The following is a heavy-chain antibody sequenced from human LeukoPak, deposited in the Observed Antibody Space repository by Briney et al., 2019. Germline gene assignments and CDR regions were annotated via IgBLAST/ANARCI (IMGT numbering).Heavy chain of an antibody. CDR3: ATSDIVVVVEAFDI. Sequence: ASVNVSCKVSGYTLTELSMHWVRQAPGKGLEWMGGFDPEDGETIYAQKFQGRVTMTEDTSTDTAYMELSSLRSEDTAVYYCATSDIVVVVEAFDIWGQGTMVTVSS. J-gene: IGHJ3*02. V-gene: IGHV1-24*01. CDR2: FDPEDGET. CDR1: GYTLTELS. D-gene: IGHD2-15*01.